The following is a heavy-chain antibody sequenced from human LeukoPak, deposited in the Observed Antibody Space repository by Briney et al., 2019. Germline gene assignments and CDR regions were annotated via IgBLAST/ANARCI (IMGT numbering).Heavy chain of an antibody. V-gene: IGHV3-15*01. CDR2: VKSKTGGGTT. Sequence: GGSLRLSCAASGFTFNNAWMNWVRQAPGKGLVWVGRVKSKTGGGTTDYPAPVKDRFTISSDDSKNTLYLQMNSLKTEDTAVYYCTTLRYCSGGSCSSYWGQGALVTVSS. D-gene: IGHD2-15*01. CDR3: TTLRYCSGGSCSSY. J-gene: IGHJ4*02. CDR1: GFTFNNAW.